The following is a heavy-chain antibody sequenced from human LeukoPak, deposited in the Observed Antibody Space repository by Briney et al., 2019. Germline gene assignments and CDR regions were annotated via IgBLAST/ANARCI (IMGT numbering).Heavy chain of an antibody. Sequence: SETLSLTCAVSGGSISIGGYSWSWIRQPPGKGLEWIGYIYHSGSTYYNSSLKSRVTISVDRSKNQFSLKLSSVTAADTAVYYCARGDLADAFDIWGQGTMVTVSS. V-gene: IGHV4-30-2*01. CDR1: GGSISIGGYS. CDR3: ARGDLADAFDI. J-gene: IGHJ3*02. CDR2: IYHSGST.